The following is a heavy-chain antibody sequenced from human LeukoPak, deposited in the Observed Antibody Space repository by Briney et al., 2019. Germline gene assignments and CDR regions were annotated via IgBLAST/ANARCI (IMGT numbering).Heavy chain of an antibody. CDR1: GFTFSDYY. CDR2: IYSGGST. J-gene: IGHJ4*02. Sequence: PGGSLRLSCAASGFTFSDYYMSWIRQAPGKGLEWVSVIYSGGSTYYADSVKGRFTISRDNSKNTLYLQMNSLRAEDTAVYYCARDVVGATSHIDYWGQGTLVTVSS. CDR3: ARDVVGATSHIDY. V-gene: IGHV3-66*01. D-gene: IGHD1-26*01.